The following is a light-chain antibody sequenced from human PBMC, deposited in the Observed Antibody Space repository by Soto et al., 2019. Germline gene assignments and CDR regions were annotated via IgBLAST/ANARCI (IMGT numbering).Light chain of an antibody. Sequence: QSVLTQPPSASGTPGQRVTISCSGSSSNIGSNTVNWYQQLPGTAPKLLIYSNNQRPSGIIDRSSGSKSGTSASLAISGLQSEDEADYYCAAWDDSLNGGVFGGGTKLTVL. CDR3: AAWDDSLNGGV. CDR2: SNN. J-gene: IGLJ2*01. CDR1: SSNIGSNT. V-gene: IGLV1-44*01.